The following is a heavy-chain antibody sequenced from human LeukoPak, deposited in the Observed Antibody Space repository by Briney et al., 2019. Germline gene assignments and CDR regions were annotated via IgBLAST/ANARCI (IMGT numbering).Heavy chain of an antibody. J-gene: IGHJ6*03. Sequence: HPGGSLRLSCAASGFTFSSYGTHWVRQAQGKGLGWVAFIRYDGSNKYYADSVKGRFTISRDNSTNTLYLQMNSLRTEDTAVYYCAKDSHYYYYYMDVWGKGTTVTVSS. CDR2: IRYDGSNK. CDR3: AKDSHYYYYYMDV. V-gene: IGHV3-30*02. CDR1: GFTFSSYG.